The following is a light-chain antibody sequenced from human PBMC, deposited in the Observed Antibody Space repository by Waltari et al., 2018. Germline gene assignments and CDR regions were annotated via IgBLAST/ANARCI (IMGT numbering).Light chain of an antibody. J-gene: IGLJ3*02. CDR3: QSYDSALSAV. V-gene: IGLV1-40*01. Sequence: QSVLTQPPSVSGVPGQGVTISCPGSSSNTGSGYDVHWYQQLPGAAPKLLIYAYSNRPSGVPDRFYGSKSGTSASLAITGLQAEDEADYYCQSYDSALSAVFGGGTKVTVL. CDR1: SSNTGSGYD. CDR2: AYS.